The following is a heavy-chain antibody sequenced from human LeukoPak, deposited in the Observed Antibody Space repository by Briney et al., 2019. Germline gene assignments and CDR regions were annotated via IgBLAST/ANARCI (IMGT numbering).Heavy chain of an antibody. J-gene: IGHJ3*02. D-gene: IGHD2-2*01. CDR3: ARGLRFCCSSTSCYSVWRLNAFDI. CDR2: INLSGST. Sequence: PSETLSLTCPVYGGSFSGYYWSWIRQPPGKGLEWIGEINLSGSTNYNPSLKSRVTISVDTPKKQFSLKRSSVTAADTAVYYCARGLRFCCSSTSCYSVWRLNAFDIWGEGTMVTVSS. CDR1: GGSFSGYY. V-gene: IGHV4-34*01.